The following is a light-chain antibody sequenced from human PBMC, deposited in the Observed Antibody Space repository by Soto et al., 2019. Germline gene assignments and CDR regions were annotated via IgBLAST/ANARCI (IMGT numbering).Light chain of an antibody. J-gene: IGKJ4*01. CDR2: AAS. CDR3: QQSYTTVRS. V-gene: IGKV1-39*01. CDR1: QSISNF. Sequence: DIQMTQSPSSLSASVGDRVTISCLASQSISNFLNWYQQKPGKAPQLLIYAASRLHSGVPPRFSGSGAGTDFTLTISSLQPEDFATYFCQQSYTTVRSFGGGTKVDI.